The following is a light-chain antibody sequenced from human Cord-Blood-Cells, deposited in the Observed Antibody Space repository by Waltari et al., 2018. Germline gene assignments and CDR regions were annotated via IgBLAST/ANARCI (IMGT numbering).Light chain of an antibody. CDR2: KDS. J-gene: IGLJ2*01. V-gene: IGLV3-27*01. CDR1: VLAKKY. CDR3: YSAADNNLVV. Sequence: SYELTQPSSVSVSPGQTARITCSGDVLAKKYARWFQQKPGQAPVLVIYKDSERPSGIPERFSGSSSGTTVTLTISGAQVEDEADYYCYSAADNNLVVCGGGTKLTVL.